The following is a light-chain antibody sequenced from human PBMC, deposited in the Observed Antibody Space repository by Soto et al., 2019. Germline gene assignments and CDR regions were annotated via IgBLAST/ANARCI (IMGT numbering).Light chain of an antibody. CDR2: DVS. J-gene: IGLJ2*01. Sequence: QSVLTQPASLSGSPGQSITISCAGTSRDVGGYNYVSWYQQHPGKAPKLMIYDVSNRPSGVSNRFSGSKSGNTASLTISGLKSEDEADYYCSSYTSSAGGVFGGGTKVTVL. CDR3: SSYTSSAGGV. CDR1: SRDVGGYNY. V-gene: IGLV2-14*01.